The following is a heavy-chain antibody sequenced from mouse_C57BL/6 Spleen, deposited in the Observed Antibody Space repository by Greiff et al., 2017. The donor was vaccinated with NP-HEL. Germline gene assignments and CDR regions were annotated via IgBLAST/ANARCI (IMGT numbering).Heavy chain of an antibody. CDR3: ARGYGKDYYAMDY. V-gene: IGHV1-81*01. D-gene: IGHD1-1*01. CDR2: IYPRSGNT. J-gene: IGHJ4*01. CDR1: GYTFTSYG. Sequence: VMLVESGAELARPGASVKLSCKASGYTFTSYGISWVKQRTGQGLEWIGEIYPRSGNTYYNEKFKGKATLTADKSSSTAYMELRSLTSEDSAVYFCARGYGKDYYAMDYWGQGTSVTVSS.